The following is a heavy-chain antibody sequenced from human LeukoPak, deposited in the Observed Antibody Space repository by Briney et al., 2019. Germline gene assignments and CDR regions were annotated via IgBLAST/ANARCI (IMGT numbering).Heavy chain of an antibody. CDR2: INHSGST. CDR1: GGSFSGYY. D-gene: IGHD3-10*01. V-gene: IGHV4-34*01. J-gene: IGHJ5*02. Sequence: SETLSLTCAVYGGSFSGYYWSWIRQPPGKGLEWIGEINHSGSTNYNPSLKSRVTISVDTSKNQFSLKLSSVTAADTAVYYCARRVLTYYYGSGKGFDPWGQGTLVTVSS. CDR3: ARRVLTYYYGSGKGFDP.